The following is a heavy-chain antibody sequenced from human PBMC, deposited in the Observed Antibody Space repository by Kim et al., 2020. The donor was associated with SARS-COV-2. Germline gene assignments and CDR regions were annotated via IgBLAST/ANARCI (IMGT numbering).Heavy chain of an antibody. CDR1: GFTFSSYS. D-gene: IGHD6-13*01. CDR3: ASDTGYSSSWTAGGGYYFDY. Sequence: GGSLRLSCAASGFTFSSYSMNWVRQAPGKGLEWVSSISSSSSYIYYADSVKGRFTISRDNAKNSLYLQMNSLRAEDTAVYYCASDTGYSSSWTAGGGYYFDYSGQGTLVTVSS. J-gene: IGHJ4*02. CDR2: ISSSSSYI. V-gene: IGHV3-21*01.